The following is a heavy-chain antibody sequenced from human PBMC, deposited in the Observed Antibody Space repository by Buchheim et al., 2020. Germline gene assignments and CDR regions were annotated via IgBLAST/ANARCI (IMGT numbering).Heavy chain of an antibody. CDR1: GGSFSGYY. D-gene: IGHD3-3*01. V-gene: IGHV4-34*01. Sequence: QVQLQQWGAGLLKPSETLSLTCAVYGGSFSGYYWSWIRQPPGKGLEWIGEINHSGSTNYNPSLKSRVTISVDTSKNQFSLKLGSVTAADTAVYYCARVYYDFWSGYYFGSWFDPWGQGTL. CDR2: INHSGST. J-gene: IGHJ5*02. CDR3: ARVYYDFWSGYYFGSWFDP.